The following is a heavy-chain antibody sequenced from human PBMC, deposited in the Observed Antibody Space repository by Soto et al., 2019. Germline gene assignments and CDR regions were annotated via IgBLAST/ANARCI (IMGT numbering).Heavy chain of an antibody. CDR3: ARGWGLRFLEWFPPFFDY. J-gene: IGHJ4*02. CDR1: GGCFSGYY. CDR2: INHSGST. D-gene: IGHD3-3*01. V-gene: IGHV4-34*01. Sequence: SETLSLTCAVYGGCFSGYYWSWIRQPPGKGLEWIGEINHSGSTNYNPSLKSRVTISVDTSKNQFSLKLSSVTAADTAVYYCARGWGLRFLEWFPPFFDYWGQGTLVTVSS.